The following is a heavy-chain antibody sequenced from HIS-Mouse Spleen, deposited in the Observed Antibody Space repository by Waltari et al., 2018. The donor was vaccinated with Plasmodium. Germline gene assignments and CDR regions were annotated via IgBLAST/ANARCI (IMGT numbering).Heavy chain of an antibody. J-gene: IGHJ4*02. CDR3: ARGSAAAGPFDY. Sequence: QVQLQQWGAGLLKPSETLSLTCAGYVWAFSVYYCTWTRKPPGKGLEWIGEINHSGSTNYNPSLKSRVTISVDTSKNQFSLKLSSVTAADTAVYYCARGSAAAGPFDYWGQGTLVTVSS. D-gene: IGHD6-13*01. CDR2: INHSGST. V-gene: IGHV4-34*01. CDR1: VWAFSVYY.